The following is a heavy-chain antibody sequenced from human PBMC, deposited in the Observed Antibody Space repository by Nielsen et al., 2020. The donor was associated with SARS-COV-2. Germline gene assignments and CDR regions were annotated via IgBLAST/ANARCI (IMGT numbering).Heavy chain of an antibody. J-gene: IGHJ6*03. Sequence: SETLSLTCGVSGGSFFGYSWPWIRQSPGKGLEWIGDIDHRGNTHSRSSLESRVSIFRDTSKSQVSLRLSSVTAADTAVYFCARGHDGGTYYHYYLDVWGRGTTVTVSS. V-gene: IGHV4-34*01. CDR3: ARGHDGGTYYHYYLDV. CDR2: IDHRGNT. D-gene: IGHD1-26*01. CDR1: GGSFFGYS.